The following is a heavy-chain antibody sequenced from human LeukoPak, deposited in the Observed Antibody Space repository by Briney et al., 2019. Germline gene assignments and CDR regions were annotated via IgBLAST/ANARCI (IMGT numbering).Heavy chain of an antibody. CDR2: ISYDGSNK. Sequence: GGSLRLSCAASGFTFSTYGMHWVRQAPGKGLEWVAVISYDGSNKYYADSVKGRFTISRDNSKNTLYLQMNSLRAEDTAVYYCAREEGQWLDYWGQGTLVTVSS. D-gene: IGHD6-19*01. CDR1: GFTFSTYG. J-gene: IGHJ4*02. V-gene: IGHV3-30*03. CDR3: AREEGQWLDY.